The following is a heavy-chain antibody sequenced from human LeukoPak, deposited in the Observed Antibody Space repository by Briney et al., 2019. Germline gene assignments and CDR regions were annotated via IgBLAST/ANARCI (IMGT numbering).Heavy chain of an antibody. V-gene: IGHV4-59*01. D-gene: IGHD6-19*01. CDR3: ARVGSGGAWFDF. Sequence: SETLSLTCTVSSGSITGYYWSWVRQPPGKGLEWIAYVYATGTTNYNPSLKTRATISIDTSKNQLSLTLTSLTATDTAVYYCARVGSGGAWFDFWGQGALVSISS. CDR2: VYATGTT. CDR1: SGSITGYY. J-gene: IGHJ4*02.